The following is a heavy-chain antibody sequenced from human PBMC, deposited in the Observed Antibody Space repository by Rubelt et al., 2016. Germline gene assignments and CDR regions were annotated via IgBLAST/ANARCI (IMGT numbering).Heavy chain of an antibody. Sequence: EVQLVESGGGLVKPGGSLRLSCAASGFTFSSYTMNWVRQAPGKGLEWVSSISSSSAYIYYADSLKGRFTISRDNANNSLSLQVNSLRAEDTAVYYCAKDAKTWQQLDWTFDYWGQGTLVTVSS. V-gene: IGHV3-21*01. CDR1: GFTFSSYT. D-gene: IGHD6-13*01. J-gene: IGHJ4*02. CDR2: ISSSSAYI. CDR3: AKDAKTWQQLDWTFDY.